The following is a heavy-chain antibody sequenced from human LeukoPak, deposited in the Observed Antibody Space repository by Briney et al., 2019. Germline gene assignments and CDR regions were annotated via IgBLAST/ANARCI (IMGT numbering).Heavy chain of an antibody. V-gene: IGHV5-51*01. Sequence: GESLKISCKGSGYSFTSYWIGWVRQMPGKGLEWMGIIYPGDSDTRYSPSFQGQVTISADKSISAAYLQWSSLKASDTAMYYCARQGQRSPYYDFWSGYQYNWFDPWGQGTLVTVSS. D-gene: IGHD3-3*01. CDR3: ARQGQRSPYYDFWSGYQYNWFDP. CDR2: IYPGDSDT. CDR1: GYSFTSYW. J-gene: IGHJ5*02.